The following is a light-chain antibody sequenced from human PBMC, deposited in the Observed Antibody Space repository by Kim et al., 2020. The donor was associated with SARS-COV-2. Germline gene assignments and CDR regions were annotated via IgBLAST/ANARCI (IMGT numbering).Light chain of an antibody. CDR3: QQYGSSPIT. J-gene: IGKJ5*01. CDR1: QGVTTTY. V-gene: IGKV3-20*01. Sequence: SPGERATLPCRPSQGVTTTYLAGYKQKPGQAPRLLMFGASTRATGIPDRFSGSASGADFTLTISRLEPEDFAVYFCQQYGSSPITFGQGTRLEIK. CDR2: GAS.